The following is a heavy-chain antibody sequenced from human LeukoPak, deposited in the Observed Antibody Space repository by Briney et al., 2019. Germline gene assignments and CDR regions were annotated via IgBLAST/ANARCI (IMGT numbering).Heavy chain of an antibody. Sequence: GGSLRLSCAASGFTFTSSAMSWVRQAQGKGLEWVANINLDGNGRFYVDSVKGRFTISRDNNKKSVYLQMNSLRAEDTAVYYCARDTDDFQGLDIWGQGTRVTVSS. CDR2: INLDGNGR. J-gene: IGHJ3*02. CDR3: ARDTDDFQGLDI. D-gene: IGHD3-3*01. CDR1: GFTFTSSA. V-gene: IGHV3-7*01.